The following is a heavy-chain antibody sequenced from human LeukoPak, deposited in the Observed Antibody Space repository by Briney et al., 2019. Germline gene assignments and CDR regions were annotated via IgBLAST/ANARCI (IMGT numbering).Heavy chain of an antibody. J-gene: IGHJ6*03. CDR1: GFTFSDYY. CDR3: ARDREDYYYYMDV. V-gene: IGHV3-11*04. CDR2: ISSSGSTI. D-gene: IGHD1-26*01. Sequence: GGSLRLSCAASGFTFSDYYMGWIRQAPGKGLEWVSYISSSGSTIYYADSVKGRFTISRDNAKNSLYLQMNSLRAEDTAVYYCARDREDYYYYMDVWGKGTTVTVSS.